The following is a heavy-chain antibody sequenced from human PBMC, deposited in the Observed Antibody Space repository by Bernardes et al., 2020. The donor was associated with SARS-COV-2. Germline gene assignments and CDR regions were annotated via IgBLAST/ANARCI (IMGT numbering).Heavy chain of an antibody. CDR3: VKDITTTLQLWFVPLYGMDV. Sequence: GGSLRLSCSASGFTFSSYAMHWVRQAPGKGLEYVSAISSNGGSTYYADSVKGRFTISRDNSKNTLYLQMSSLRAEDTAVYYCVKDITTTLQLWFVPLYGMDVWGQGTTVTVSS. D-gene: IGHD5-18*01. J-gene: IGHJ6*02. CDR2: ISSNGGST. V-gene: IGHV3-64D*06. CDR1: GFTFSSYA.